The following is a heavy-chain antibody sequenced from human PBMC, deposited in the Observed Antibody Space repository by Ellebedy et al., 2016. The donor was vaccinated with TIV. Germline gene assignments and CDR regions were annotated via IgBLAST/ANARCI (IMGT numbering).Heavy chain of an antibody. Sequence: SETLSLXXAVYGGSFSGYYWSWIRQHPGKGLEWIGYIYYSGSTYYNPSLKSRITISVDTSKNQFSLRLGSVTAADTAVYYCARDVAYGTPHAFDIWGQGTMVTVSS. CDR3: ARDVAYGTPHAFDI. J-gene: IGHJ3*02. D-gene: IGHD2-15*01. CDR2: IYYSGST. V-gene: IGHV4-31*11. CDR1: GGSFSGYY.